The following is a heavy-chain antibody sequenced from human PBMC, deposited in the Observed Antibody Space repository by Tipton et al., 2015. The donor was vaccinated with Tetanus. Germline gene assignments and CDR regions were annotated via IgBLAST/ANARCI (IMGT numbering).Heavy chain of an antibody. D-gene: IGHD3-3*01. CDR1: GASVSQHR. Sequence: TLSLTCSVSGASVSQHRWSWLRQPPGEGLEWIGYVYYSGDINYNPSLKSRVTMSVDTSKNRFSLKLRSVTAADSAVYYCARTVTFWSGYENSYYFDFWGQGILVAVSS. V-gene: IGHV4-59*02. J-gene: IGHJ4*02. CDR2: VYYSGDI. CDR3: ARTVTFWSGYENSYYFDF.